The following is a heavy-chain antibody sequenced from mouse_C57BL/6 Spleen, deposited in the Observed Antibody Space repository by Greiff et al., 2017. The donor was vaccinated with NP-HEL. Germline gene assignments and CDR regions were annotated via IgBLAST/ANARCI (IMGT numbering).Heavy chain of an antibody. CDR3: ARRDYYGSWYFDV. D-gene: IGHD1-1*01. Sequence: LVKPGASVKMSCKASGYTFTDYYMNWVKQSHGKSLEWIGVINPYNGGTSYNQKFKGKATLTVDKSSSTAYMELNSLTSEDSAVYYCARRDYYGSWYFDVWGTGTTVTVSS. CDR1: GYTFTDYY. J-gene: IGHJ1*03. CDR2: INPYNGGT. V-gene: IGHV1-19*01.